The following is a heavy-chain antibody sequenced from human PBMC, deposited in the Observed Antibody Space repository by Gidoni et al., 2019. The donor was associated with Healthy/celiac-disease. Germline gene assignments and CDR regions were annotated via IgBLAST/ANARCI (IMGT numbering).Heavy chain of an antibody. Sequence: QLQLQESVPGLVTPSETLSLTCTVSGCSISSISYYWGWIRQPPGKGLEWIGSIYYSGSTYYNQSLKSRVTISVDTSKNQFSLKLSSVTAADTAVYYCAKTIYDCWSGYSQYYFDYWGQGTLVTVSS. V-gene: IGHV4-39*01. CDR2: IYYSGST. J-gene: IGHJ4*02. CDR1: GCSISSISYY. D-gene: IGHD3-3*01. CDR3: AKTIYDCWSGYSQYYFDY.